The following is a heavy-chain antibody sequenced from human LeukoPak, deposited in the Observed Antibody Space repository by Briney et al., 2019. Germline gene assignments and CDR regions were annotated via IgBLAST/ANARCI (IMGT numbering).Heavy chain of an antibody. CDR2: ISWNSGSI. J-gene: IGHJ3*02. Sequence: GGSLRLSCAASGFTFDDYAMHWVRQAPGKGLEWVSGISWNSGSIGYADSVKGRFTISRDNSKNTLYLQMNSLRAEDTAVYYCAKDPQGKMSYAFDIWGQGTMVTVSS. V-gene: IGHV3-9*01. CDR3: AKDPQGKMSYAFDI. CDR1: GFTFDDYA.